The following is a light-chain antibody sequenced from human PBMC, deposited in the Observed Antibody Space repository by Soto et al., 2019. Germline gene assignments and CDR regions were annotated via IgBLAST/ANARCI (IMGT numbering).Light chain of an antibody. V-gene: IGKV3-15*01. CDR3: QPYNSDSRT. CDR1: QSVSSY. CDR2: GAS. Sequence: IVLTHSLATLSLTPGERATLCCSASQSVSSYLAWYQQKPGQASRLLIHGASTRAPGFPARFSGSGSGTDFTLSISSLQSEDFATYYCQPYNSDSRTFGQGTKV. J-gene: IGKJ1*01.